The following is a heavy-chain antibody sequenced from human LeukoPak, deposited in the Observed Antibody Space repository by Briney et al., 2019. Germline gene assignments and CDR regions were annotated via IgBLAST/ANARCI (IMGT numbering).Heavy chain of an antibody. CDR1: GFTFSSQA. Sequence: PGGSLRLSCTASGFTFSSQAMSWVRQAPGKGLEWVLTISRSGGSTYYADSVKGRFTISRDNSKNTLYLQLNSLRAEDTAVYYCAKEGFGDYGDFDYWGQGTLVTVSS. D-gene: IGHD4-17*01. CDR2: ISRSGGST. V-gene: IGHV3-23*01. J-gene: IGHJ4*02. CDR3: AKEGFGDYGDFDY.